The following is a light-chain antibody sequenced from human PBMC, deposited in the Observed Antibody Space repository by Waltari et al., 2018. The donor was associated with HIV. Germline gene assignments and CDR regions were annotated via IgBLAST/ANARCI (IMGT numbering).Light chain of an antibody. CDR2: EAS. CDR1: QSISVW. V-gene: IGKV1-5*03. Sequence: DIQMTQSPSTLSASIGARVTITCRASQSISVWLAWYHQKPGKAPKLLIYEASNLESGVPSRFSGTGSGTEFTLTISSLQPDDSATFYCQQYDTFPWTLGQGTKVGIK. CDR3: QQYDTFPWT. J-gene: IGKJ1*01.